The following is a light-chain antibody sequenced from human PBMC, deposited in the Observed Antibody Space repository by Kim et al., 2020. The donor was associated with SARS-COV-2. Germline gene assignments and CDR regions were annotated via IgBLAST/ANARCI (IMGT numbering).Light chain of an antibody. J-gene: IGKJ3*01. Sequence: DIQMTQSPSTLSASVGDRVTITCRTTQSISSYLNWYQQKPGRAPKLLISAASTLQGGVPSRFSGSGSETDFTLTISSLQPEDFATYFCQQSYITPFTFGPGTKVDIK. CDR3: QQSYITPFT. V-gene: IGKV1-39*01. CDR1: QSISSY. CDR2: AAS.